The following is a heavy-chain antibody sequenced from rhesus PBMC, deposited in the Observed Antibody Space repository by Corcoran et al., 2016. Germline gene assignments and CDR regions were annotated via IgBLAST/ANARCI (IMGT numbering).Heavy chain of an antibody. CDR1: GGSMSSSH. Sequence: QLQLQESGPGLVKPSETLSLTCAVSGGSMSSSHWSWIRQPPGKGLELIGRVTKPSRSAYYKPSLKSRVNMSIDTSKNQVSLKLTSVTAADTAVYYCAREDWGWRDWGQGVLVTVPS. D-gene: IGHD7-45*01. J-gene: IGHJ4*01. V-gene: IGHV4-173*01. CDR3: AREDWGWRD. CDR2: VTKPSRSA.